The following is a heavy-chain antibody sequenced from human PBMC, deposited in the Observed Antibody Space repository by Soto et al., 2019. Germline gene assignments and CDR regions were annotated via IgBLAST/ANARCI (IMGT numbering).Heavy chain of an antibody. CDR2: IKQDGSEI. D-gene: IGHD3-3*02. V-gene: IGHV3-7*01. CDR3: ASASNIGP. J-gene: IGHJ5*02. Sequence: EVQLVESGGDLVQPGGSLRLSCAASGFTFSNYWMSWVRQAPGQGLEWVANIKQDGSEINYVDSVKGRFTISRDNAENSLYMQMTGLRAEDTAVYYCASASNIGPWGQGPLLTVSS. CDR1: GFTFSNYW.